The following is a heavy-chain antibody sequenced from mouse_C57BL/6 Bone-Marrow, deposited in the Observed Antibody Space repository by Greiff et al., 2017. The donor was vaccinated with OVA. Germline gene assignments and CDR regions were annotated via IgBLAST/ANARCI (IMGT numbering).Heavy chain of an antibody. CDR2: ISSGGSYT. J-gene: IGHJ3*01. CDR3: ARHELFAY. V-gene: IGHV5-6*01. Sequence: EVMLVESGGDLVKPGGSLKLSCAASGFTFSSYGMSWVRQTPDKRLEWVATISSGGSYTYYPDSVKGRFTISRDNAKNTLYLQMSSLKSEDTAMYYCARHELFAYWGQGTLVTVSA. CDR1: GFTFSSYG.